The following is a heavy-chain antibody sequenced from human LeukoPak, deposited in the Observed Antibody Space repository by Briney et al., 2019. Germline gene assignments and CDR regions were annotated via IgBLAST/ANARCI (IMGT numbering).Heavy chain of an antibody. CDR2: IGSNGGST. CDR1: GFTFSSYA. V-gene: IGHV3-64*01. Sequence: GGSLRLSCAASGFTFSSYAMHWVRQAPGKGLEYVSAIGSNGGSTYYANSVKGRFTISRDNSKNTLYLQMGSLRAEDMAVYYCARDSGGWYSSGWTGAFDIWGQGTMVTVSS. J-gene: IGHJ3*02. D-gene: IGHD6-19*01. CDR3: ARDSGGWYSSGWTGAFDI.